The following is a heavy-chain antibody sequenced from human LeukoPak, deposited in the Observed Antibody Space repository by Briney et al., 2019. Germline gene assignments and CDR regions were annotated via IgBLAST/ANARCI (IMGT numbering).Heavy chain of an antibody. D-gene: IGHD1-26*01. CDR3: ARGGGSYRNY. Sequence: SETLSLTCAVYGGSFRGYYWSWIRQPPGKGLEWIGEINHSGSTNYNPSLKSRVTISVDTSKNQFSLKLSSVTAADTAVYYCARGGGSYRNYWGQGTLVTVSS. V-gene: IGHV4-34*01. CDR2: INHSGST. J-gene: IGHJ4*02. CDR1: GGSFRGYY.